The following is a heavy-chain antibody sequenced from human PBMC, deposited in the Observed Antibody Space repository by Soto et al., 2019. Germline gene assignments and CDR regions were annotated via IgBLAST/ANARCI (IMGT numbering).Heavy chain of an antibody. CDR2: ISYDGSNK. D-gene: IGHD2-15*01. CDR3: AKDRYCSGGSCLNFYGMDV. J-gene: IGHJ6*02. V-gene: IGHV3-30*18. Sequence: GGSLRLSCAASGFIFSSYGMHWVRQAPGKGLDWVAVISYDGSNKYYADSVKGRFTISRDNSKNTLYLQMNSLRAEDTAVYYCAKDRYCSGGSCLNFYGMDVWGQGTTVTVSS. CDR1: GFIFSSYG.